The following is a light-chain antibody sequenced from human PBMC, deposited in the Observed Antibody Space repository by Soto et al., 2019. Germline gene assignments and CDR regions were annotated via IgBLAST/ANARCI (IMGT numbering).Light chain of an antibody. CDR3: QQRHMWPIT. Sequence: EIVLTQSPATLSVSPGERATLSCRASQSVSSNLAWYQQKPGQAPRLLIYDAYNRATGIPPRFSGSGSGTDFTLTISSLGPEDSAVYYCQQRHMWPITFGQGTRLEIK. CDR2: DAY. J-gene: IGKJ5*01. CDR1: QSVSSN. V-gene: IGKV3-11*01.